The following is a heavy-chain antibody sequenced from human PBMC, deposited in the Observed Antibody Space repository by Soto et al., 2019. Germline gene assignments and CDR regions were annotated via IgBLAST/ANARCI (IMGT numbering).Heavy chain of an antibody. V-gene: IGHV3-74*01. CDR3: ARVGSGEYHFDS. J-gene: IGHJ4*02. Sequence: EVQLVESGGGLVQPGGSLRLSCAASGFTFSSYWMHWVRQAPGKGLVWVSRIKNDGSTTSHADSVEGRFTISRDNAKNTLYLQMNSLRAEDTAVYYCARVGSGEYHFDSVGQGTRVTVSS. CDR2: IKNDGSTT. D-gene: IGHD3-10*01. CDR1: GFTFSSYW.